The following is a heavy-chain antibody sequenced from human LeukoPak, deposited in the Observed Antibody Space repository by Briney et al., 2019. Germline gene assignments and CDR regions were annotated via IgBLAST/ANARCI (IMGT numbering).Heavy chain of an antibody. CDR2: IYHSGST. D-gene: IGHD3-10*01. CDR3: ASSRGSGSYYLNIDY. Sequence: SETLSLTCAVSGGSISSSNWWSWVRQPPGKGLEWIGEIYHSGSTNYNPSLKSRVTISVDKSKNQFSLKLSSVTAADTAVYYCASSRGSGSYYLNIDYWGQGTLVTVSS. J-gene: IGHJ4*02. V-gene: IGHV4-4*02. CDR1: GGSISSSNW.